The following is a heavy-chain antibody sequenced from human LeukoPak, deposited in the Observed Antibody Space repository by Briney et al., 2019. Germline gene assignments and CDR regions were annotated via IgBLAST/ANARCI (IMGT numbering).Heavy chain of an antibody. V-gene: IGHV3-30*18. CDR3: AKGSVAVAGIVDY. J-gene: IGHJ4*02. D-gene: IGHD6-19*01. CDR2: ISYDGSNK. Sequence: GGSLRLSCAASGFTFSSYGMHWVRQAPGKGLEWVAVISYDGSNKYYADSVKGRFTISRDNSKNTLYLQMNSLRAEDTAVYYCAKGSVAVAGIVDYWGQGTLVTVSS. CDR1: GFTFSSYG.